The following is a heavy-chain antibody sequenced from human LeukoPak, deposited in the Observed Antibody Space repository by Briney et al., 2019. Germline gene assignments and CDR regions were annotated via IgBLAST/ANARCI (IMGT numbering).Heavy chain of an antibody. J-gene: IGHJ6*03. CDR1: RFTFNMYA. CDR3: AKWDESFFYMDV. Sequence: GGSLRLSCAASRFTFNMYAMSWVRQAPGRGLEWVSSISGSGGGTFYRNSVRDRFIISRDNSRNTLFLEMRALRAEDTAMYHCAKWDESFFYMDVWGKGTTVTVSS. V-gene: IGHV3-23*01. D-gene: IGHD1-26*01. CDR2: ISGSGGGT.